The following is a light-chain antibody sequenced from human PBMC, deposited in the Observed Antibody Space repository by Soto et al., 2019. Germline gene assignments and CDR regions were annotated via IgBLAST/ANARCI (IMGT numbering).Light chain of an antibody. J-gene: IGKJ2*01. Sequence: EIVLTQSPGTLSLSPGERVTLSCRASQSVTSSYLAWHQQKPGQAPRLLIYGASSRATGIPERFSGSGSGTDFTLTISRVEPDDFAVYYCQQYDSSPPSYTFGQGTKLEVK. CDR3: QQYDSSPPSYT. CDR2: GAS. V-gene: IGKV3-20*01. CDR1: QSVTSSY.